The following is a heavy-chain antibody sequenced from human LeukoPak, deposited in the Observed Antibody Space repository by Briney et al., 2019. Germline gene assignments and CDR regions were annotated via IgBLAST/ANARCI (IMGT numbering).Heavy chain of an antibody. CDR3: ARSTGYFDY. CDR2: TYYRSKWFN. V-gene: IGHV6-1*01. J-gene: IGHJ4*02. D-gene: IGHD4-17*01. CDR1: GDSVSSKSAA. Sequence: SQTLSLTCAISGDSVSSKSAAWNWVRQSPSRGLEWLGRTYYRSKWFNDYTVSVKSRITVKPDTSKNQFSLQLTSVTPEDTAVYYCARSTGYFDYWGQGTLVTVSS.